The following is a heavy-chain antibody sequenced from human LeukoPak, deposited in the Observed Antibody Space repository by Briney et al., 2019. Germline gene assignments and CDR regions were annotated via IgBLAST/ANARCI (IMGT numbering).Heavy chain of an antibody. CDR2: ISSSSSYI. D-gene: IGHD6-13*01. Sequence: PGGSLTLSCAASGFTFSSYSMNWVRQAPGKGLEWVSSISSSSSYIYYADSVKGRFTISRDNAKNSLYLQMNSLRAEDTAVYYCAKANSSSWYPYFDYWGQGTLVTVSS. CDR1: GFTFSSYS. CDR3: AKANSSSWYPYFDY. V-gene: IGHV3-21*01. J-gene: IGHJ4*02.